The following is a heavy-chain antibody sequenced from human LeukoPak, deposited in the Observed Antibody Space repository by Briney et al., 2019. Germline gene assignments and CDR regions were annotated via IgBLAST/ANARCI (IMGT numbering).Heavy chain of an antibody. Sequence: GGSLRLSCAASGFTFSSYAMHWVRQAPGKGLEWVAFIRYDGSNKYYADSVKGRFTISRDNSKNTLYLQMNSLRAEDTAVYYCAKDAHVDIVATSYFDYWGQGTLVTVSS. CDR1: GFTFSSYA. V-gene: IGHV3-30*02. CDR2: IRYDGSNK. D-gene: IGHD5-12*01. CDR3: AKDAHVDIVATSYFDY. J-gene: IGHJ4*02.